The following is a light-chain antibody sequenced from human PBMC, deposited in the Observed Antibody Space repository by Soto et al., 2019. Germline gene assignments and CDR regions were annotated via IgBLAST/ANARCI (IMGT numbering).Light chain of an antibody. CDR2: GAS. Sequence: EIVMTQSPATLSVSPGERATLSCRASQPIRSNLAWFQLRPGQAPRLVIFGASNRATGFAARFSGSGSGTDFSLSISSLPSEDFAVYYCQQYIYWPYTFGQGTKVDIK. V-gene: IGKV3-15*01. CDR3: QQYIYWPYT. CDR1: QPIRSN. J-gene: IGKJ2*01.